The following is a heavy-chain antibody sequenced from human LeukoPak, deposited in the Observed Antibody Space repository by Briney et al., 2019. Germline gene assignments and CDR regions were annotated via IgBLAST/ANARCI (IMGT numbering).Heavy chain of an antibody. Sequence: GGSLRLSCAASGFTFSSYAMHWVRQAPGKGLEWVAVISYDANNKDYADSVKGRFTISRDNSENTLYLQMSRLRAEDTAVYYCARDLILVIPGDNYWGQGTLVTVSS. D-gene: IGHD2-15*01. V-gene: IGHV3-30-3*01. J-gene: IGHJ4*02. CDR3: ARDLILVIPGDNY. CDR1: GFTFSSYA. CDR2: ISYDANNK.